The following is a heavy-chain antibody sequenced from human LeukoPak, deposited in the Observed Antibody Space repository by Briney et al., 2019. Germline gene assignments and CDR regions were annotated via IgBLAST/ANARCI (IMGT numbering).Heavy chain of an antibody. CDR2: IYYTGDT. V-gene: IGHV4-59*01. D-gene: IGHD3-10*01. J-gene: IGHJ4*02. CDR1: GGSITAYS. Sequence: SETLSLTCTVSGGSITAYSWTWIRQPPGQGLEWIGYIYYTGDTNYNPSLKSRVTMSVDTSKNQFSLKLSSVTAADTAVYYCARDLDGSGSYVDYWGQGTLVTVSS. CDR3: ARDLDGSGSYVDY.